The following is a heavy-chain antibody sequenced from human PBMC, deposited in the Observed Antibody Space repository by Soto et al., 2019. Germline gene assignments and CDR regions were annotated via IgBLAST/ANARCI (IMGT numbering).Heavy chain of an antibody. V-gene: IGHV1-69*08. Sequence: QVQLVQSGAEVKKPGSSVKVSCKASGGTFSSYTISWVRQAPGQGLEWMGRIIPILGIANYAQKFQGRVTITADKSTSTAYMELSSLRSEDTAVYYCARDRPKFRGYSYGYNYFDYWGQGTLVTVSS. D-gene: IGHD5-18*01. CDR3: ARDRPKFRGYSYGYNYFDY. CDR2: IIPILGIA. CDR1: GGTFSSYT. J-gene: IGHJ4*02.